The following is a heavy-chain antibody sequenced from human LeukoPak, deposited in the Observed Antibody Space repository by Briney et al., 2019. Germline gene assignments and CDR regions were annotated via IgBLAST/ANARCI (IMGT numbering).Heavy chain of an antibody. V-gene: IGHV4-34*01. D-gene: IGHD3-9*01. CDR1: GGSFSGYY. Sequence: SETLSLTCAVYGGSFSGYYWSWIRQPPGKGLEWIGSFDHTGTTYYNPSLKSRVTTSVDTSNNQFSLRLSSVTAADTAVYYCARWVDLTVYWGQGTLVTVSS. J-gene: IGHJ4*02. CDR3: ARWVDLTVY. CDR2: FDHTGTT.